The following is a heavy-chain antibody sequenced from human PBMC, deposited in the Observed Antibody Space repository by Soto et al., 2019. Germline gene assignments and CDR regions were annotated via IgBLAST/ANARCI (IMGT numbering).Heavy chain of an antibody. CDR3: ARSGDNYNRLDY. CDR1: GFTFSDYY. D-gene: IGHD1-1*01. CDR2: SSNSGTFS. J-gene: IGHJ4*02. Sequence: GSLRLSCEGSGFTFSDYYISWIRQAPGKGLEWISYSSNSGTFSRYADSVKGRFSISRDNTKNLLYLQMNSLRAEDTAVYYCARSGDNYNRLDYWGQGTPVTVSS. V-gene: IGHV3-11*06.